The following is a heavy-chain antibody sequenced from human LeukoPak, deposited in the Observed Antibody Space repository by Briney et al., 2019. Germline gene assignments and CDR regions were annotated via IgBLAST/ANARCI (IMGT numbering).Heavy chain of an antibody. CDR2: INIDGSDI. V-gene: IGHV3-74*01. CDR1: GFTFSSYA. J-gene: IGHJ4*02. CDR3: ARDLHWNQLGL. Sequence: AGSLRLSCAASGFTFSSYAMSWVRQAPGKGLEWVSRINIDGSDITYADSVKGRFTISRDNAKNTLYLQMNSLRAEDTAVYFCARDLHWNQLGLWGQGTLVTVSS. D-gene: IGHD1-1*01.